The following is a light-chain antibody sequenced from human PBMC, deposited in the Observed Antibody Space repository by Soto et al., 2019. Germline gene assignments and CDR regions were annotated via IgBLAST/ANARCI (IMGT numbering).Light chain of an antibody. Sequence: QSALTQPPSASGSPGQSVTISCTGASTDANDYNYVSWYQQYPGKAPKLIIYEVIRRPSGVPDRFSGSKTGNTASLTVSGLQAEDEANYSCSSYVGDNNVVFGGGTKLTVL. CDR2: EVI. V-gene: IGLV2-8*01. J-gene: IGLJ2*01. CDR3: SSYVGDNNVV. CDR1: STDANDYNY.